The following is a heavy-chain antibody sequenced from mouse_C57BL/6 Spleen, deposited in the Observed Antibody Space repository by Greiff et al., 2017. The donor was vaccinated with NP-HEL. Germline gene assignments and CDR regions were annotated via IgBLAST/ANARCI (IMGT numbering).Heavy chain of an antibody. D-gene: IGHD1-1*02. CDR3: VRGSYEGAMDY. CDR2: IRSKSNNYAT. CDR1: GFSFNTYA. Sequence: GGGLVQPKGSLKLSCAASGFSFNTYAMNWVRQAPGKGLEWVARIRSKSNNYATYYADSVKDRFTISRDDSESMLYLQMNNLKTEDTAMYYCVRGSYEGAMDYWGQGTSVTVSS. J-gene: IGHJ4*01. V-gene: IGHV10-1*01.